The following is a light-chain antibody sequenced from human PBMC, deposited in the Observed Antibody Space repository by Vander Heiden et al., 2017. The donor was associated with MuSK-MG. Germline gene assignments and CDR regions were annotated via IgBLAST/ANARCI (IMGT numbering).Light chain of an antibody. J-gene: IGKJ1*01. CDR3: QQLNSSPST. Sequence: DIQLTHSPSFLSASVGDRVTITCRASQGISSYLAWYQQKQGKAPKLLIYAASTLQSGVPSRFSGSGSGTEFTLTISSRQPEDFATYYCQQLNSSPSTFGQGTKVEIK. CDR1: QGISSY. CDR2: AAS. V-gene: IGKV1-9*01.